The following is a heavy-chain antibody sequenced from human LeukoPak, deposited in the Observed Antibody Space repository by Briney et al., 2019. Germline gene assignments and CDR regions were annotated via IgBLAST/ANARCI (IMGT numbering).Heavy chain of an antibody. V-gene: IGHV1-46*01. D-gene: IGHD3-22*01. Sequence: GASVKVSCKASGYTFTSYGISWVRQAPGQGLEWMGIINPSGGSTSYAQKFQGRVTMTRDTSTSTVYMELSSLRSEDTAVYYCARDNDSSGFDYWGQGTLVTVSS. CDR2: INPSGGST. CDR3: ARDNDSSGFDY. J-gene: IGHJ4*02. CDR1: GYTFTSYG.